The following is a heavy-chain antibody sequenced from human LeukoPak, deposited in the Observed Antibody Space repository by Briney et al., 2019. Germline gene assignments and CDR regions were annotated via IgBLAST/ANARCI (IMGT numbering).Heavy chain of an antibody. D-gene: IGHD2-21*02. CDR2: INPHSGGT. J-gene: IGHJ4*02. CDR3: VREGNELLSKNFDY. Sequence: PRASVQVSCKASGFTFTGYYIHWVRQAPGQGLEWMGYINPHSGGTNSPQKFQGRVTMTTDTSISAAYMELSSLISDDTAMYYCVREGNELLSKNFDYWGQGTLATVSS. V-gene: IGHV1-2*02. CDR1: GFTFTGYY.